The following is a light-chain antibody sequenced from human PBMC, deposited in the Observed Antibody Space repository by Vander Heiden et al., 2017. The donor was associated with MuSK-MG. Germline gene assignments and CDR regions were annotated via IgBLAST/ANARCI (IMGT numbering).Light chain of an antibody. CDR3: QSYDSSNVV. Sequence: FMLTQPHSVSESPGKTVSISCTRSNGSIASNYVQGYEQRPGSAPTTVVYEDNQRPSGVPDRFSGSIDSSSNSASLTISGLKTEDEADYYCQSYDSSNVVFGGGTKLTVL. V-gene: IGLV6-57*03. CDR2: EDN. J-gene: IGLJ2*01. CDR1: NGSIASNY.